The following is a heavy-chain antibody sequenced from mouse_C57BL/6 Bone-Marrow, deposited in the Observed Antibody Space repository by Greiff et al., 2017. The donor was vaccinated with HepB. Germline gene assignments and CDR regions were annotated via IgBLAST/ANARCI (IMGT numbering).Heavy chain of an antibody. D-gene: IGHD1-1*01. V-gene: IGHV14-4*01. CDR2: IDPENGDT. Sequence: EVKLQQSGAELVRPGASVKLSCTASGFNIKDDYMHWVKQRPEQGLEWIGWIDPENGDTEYASEFQGKATITADTSSNTAYLQLSSLTSEDTAVYYGTTDYGRDYAMDYWGQGTSVTVSS. J-gene: IGHJ4*01. CDR1: GFNIKDDY. CDR3: TTDYGRDYAMDY.